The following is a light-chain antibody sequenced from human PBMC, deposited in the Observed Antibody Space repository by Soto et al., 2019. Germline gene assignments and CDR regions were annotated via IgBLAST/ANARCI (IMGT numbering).Light chain of an antibody. CDR1: SSNIGSNF. V-gene: IGLV1-47*01. Sequence: QSALTQPPSASGTPGQRVTISCSGSSSNIGSNFVYWYQQLPGTAPKLLIYRNNQRPSGVPDRFSGSKSGTSASLAISGLRSEDDADYYCAAWDDSLSGYVFGTGTKLTVL. J-gene: IGLJ1*01. CDR3: AAWDDSLSGYV. CDR2: RNN.